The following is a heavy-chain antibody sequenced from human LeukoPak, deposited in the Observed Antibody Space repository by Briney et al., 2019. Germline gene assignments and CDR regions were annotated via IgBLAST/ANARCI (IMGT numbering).Heavy chain of an antibody. CDR3: ARGQLRFLESSSAFDY. J-gene: IGHJ4*02. CDR2: ISYGGTNK. D-gene: IGHD3-3*01. V-gene: IGHV3-30*04. CDR1: GFAFSNYA. Sequence: GGSLRLSCAASGFAFSNYAMHWVRQAPGKGLEWVAVISYGGTNKFYADSVKGRFTISRDNSKNTLYVQMNTLRAEDTAMYFCARGQLRFLESSSAFDYWGQGTLVTVSS.